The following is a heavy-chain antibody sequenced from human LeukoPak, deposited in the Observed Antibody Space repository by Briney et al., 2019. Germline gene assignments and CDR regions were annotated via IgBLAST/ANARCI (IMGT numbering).Heavy chain of an antibody. CDR1: GFTFSGYA. D-gene: IGHD2-15*01. V-gene: IGHV3-23*01. CDR2: ISGSGGST. CDR3: AKEVVVVAATGWFDP. Sequence: GGSLRLSCAASGFTFSGYAMRWVRQAPGKGLEWVSAISGSGGSTYYADSVKGRFTISRDNSKNTLYLQMNSLRAEDTAVYYCAKEVVVVAATGWFDPWGQGTLVTVSS. J-gene: IGHJ5*02.